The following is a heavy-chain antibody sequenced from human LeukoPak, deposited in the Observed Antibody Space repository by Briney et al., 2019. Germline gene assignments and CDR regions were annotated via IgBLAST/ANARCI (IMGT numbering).Heavy chain of an antibody. J-gene: IGHJ4*02. CDR1: GFTFSSYW. CDR3: AKDVYDFWSGYYVHMTIDY. CDR2: IKQDGSEK. V-gene: IGHV3-7*01. D-gene: IGHD3-3*01. Sequence: PGGSLRLSCAASGFTFSSYWMSWVRLAPGKGLEWVANIKQDGSEKYHVDSVKGRFTISRDNAKNSLYLQMNSLRAEDTAVYYCAKDVYDFWSGYYVHMTIDYWGQGTLVTVSS.